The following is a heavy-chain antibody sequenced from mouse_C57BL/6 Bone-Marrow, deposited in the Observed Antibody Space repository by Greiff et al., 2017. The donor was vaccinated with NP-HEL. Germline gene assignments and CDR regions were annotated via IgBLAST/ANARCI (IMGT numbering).Heavy chain of an antibody. CDR3: AISYYGSSYWYFDV. CDR2: ISNEANGYTT. V-gene: IGHV7-3*01. CDR1: GFTFTDYY. D-gene: IGHD1-1*01. Sequence: EVQLMESGGGLVQPGGSLSLSCAASGFTFTDYYMSWVRQTPGKALEWLGFISNEANGYTTESSVSVKGRFTISRANSQIILYLQKNALRTEDSATYYCAISYYGSSYWYFDVWGTGTTVTVAS. J-gene: IGHJ1*03.